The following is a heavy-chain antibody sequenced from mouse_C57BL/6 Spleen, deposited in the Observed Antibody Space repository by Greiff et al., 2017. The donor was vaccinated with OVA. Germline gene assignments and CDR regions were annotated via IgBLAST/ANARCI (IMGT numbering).Heavy chain of an antibody. V-gene: IGHV1-69*01. J-gene: IGHJ4*01. CDR1: GYTFTSYW. CDR2: IDPSDSYT. D-gene: IGHD3-2*02. Sequence: VQLQQPGAELVMPGASVKLSCKASGYTFTSYWMHWVKQRPGQGLEWIGEIDPSDSYTNYNQKFKGKSTLTVDKSSSTAYMQLSSLTSEDSAVYYSARRGTAQATAMDYWGQGTSVTVSS. CDR3: ARRGTAQATAMDY.